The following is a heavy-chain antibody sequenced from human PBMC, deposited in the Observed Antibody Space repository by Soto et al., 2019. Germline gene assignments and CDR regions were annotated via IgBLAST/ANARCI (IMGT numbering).Heavy chain of an antibody. V-gene: IGHV1-18*04. D-gene: IGHD2-15*01. CDR2: ISAYNGNT. CDR1: GYTFTSYG. Sequence: PSVNGYCKASGYTFTSYGISWVRQAPGQGLEWMGWISAYNGNTNYEQKLQGRVTMTTDTSTSTAYMELRSLRSDDTAVYYFAREGVIGVVVAALKYYYYVMVVWG. CDR3: AREGVIGVVVAALKYYYYVMVV. J-gene: IGHJ6*02.